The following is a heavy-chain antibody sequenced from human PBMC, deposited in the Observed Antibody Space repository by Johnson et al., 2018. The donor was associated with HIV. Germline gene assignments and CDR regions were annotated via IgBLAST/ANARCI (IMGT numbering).Heavy chain of an antibody. Sequence: QLVESGGGLVQPGRSQRLSCAASGFTFDDYAMHWVRQAPGKGLEWVSGINWNGGSTDYADSVKGRFTISRDHAKNSLYLQMNSLRVEDTALYYCARKIRITIFGLVISQSNDGFDIWGQGTLVTVSS. V-gene: IGHV3-9*01. CDR3: ARKIRITIFGLVISQSNDGFDI. CDR2: INWNGGST. D-gene: IGHD3-3*01. J-gene: IGHJ3*02. CDR1: GFTFDDYA.